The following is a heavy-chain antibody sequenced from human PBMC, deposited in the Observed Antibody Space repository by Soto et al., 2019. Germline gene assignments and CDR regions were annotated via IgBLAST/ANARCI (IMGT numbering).Heavy chain of an antibody. V-gene: IGHV5-51*01. CDR1: GYSFTSYW. CDR2: IYPGDSDT. CDR3: ARYSRFYYGSGSYYNGYYFDY. J-gene: IGHJ4*02. D-gene: IGHD3-10*01. Sequence: GESLKISCKGSGYSFTSYWIGWVRQMPGKGLEWMGIIYPGDSDTRYSPSFQGQVTISADKSISTAYLQWSSLKASDTAMYYCARYSRFYYGSGSYYNGYYFDYWGQGTLVTVSS.